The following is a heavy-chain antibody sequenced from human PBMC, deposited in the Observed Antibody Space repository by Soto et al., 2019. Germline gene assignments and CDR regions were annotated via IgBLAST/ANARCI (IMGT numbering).Heavy chain of an antibody. V-gene: IGHV3-21*01. D-gene: IGHD3-9*01. J-gene: IGHJ4*02. Sequence: AGGSLRLSCAVSGFTFSSYSMNWVRQAPGKRLEWVSSISSGNSYIYYADSVRGRFTVSRDNAKSSLYLQMNSLRAEDTAVYYCATQRDYNILTGYRPFDYWGQGTLVTVYS. CDR3: ATQRDYNILTGYRPFDY. CDR2: ISSGNSYI. CDR1: GFTFSSYS.